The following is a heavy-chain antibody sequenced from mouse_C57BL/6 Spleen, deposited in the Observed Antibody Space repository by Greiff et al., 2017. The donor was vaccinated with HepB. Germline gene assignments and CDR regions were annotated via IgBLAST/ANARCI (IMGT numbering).Heavy chain of an antibody. D-gene: IGHD1-1*01. CDR2: INPYNGGT. CDR1: GYTFTDYY. Sequence: EVQLQQSGPVLVKPGASVKMSCKASGYTFTDYYMNWVKQSHGKSLEWIGVINPYNGGTSYNQKFKGKATLTVDKSSSTAYMELNSLTSEDSAVYYCARAYDYGSSYYAMDYWGQGTSVTVSS. CDR3: ARAYDYGSSYYAMDY. V-gene: IGHV1-19*01. J-gene: IGHJ4*01.